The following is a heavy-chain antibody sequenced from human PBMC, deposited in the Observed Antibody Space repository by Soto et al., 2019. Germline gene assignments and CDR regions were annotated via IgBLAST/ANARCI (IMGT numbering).Heavy chain of an antibody. J-gene: IGHJ1*01. V-gene: IGHV1-69*12. Sequence: QVQLVQSGAEVKKPGSSVKVSCKASGGTFSSYAISWVRQAPGQGLEWMGGIIPIFGTANYAQKFQGRVXMXAXGSTSTVYMELSSLRSEDTAVYYCARDVGMAGLLPHWGPGTLVTVSS. CDR1: GGTFSSYA. D-gene: IGHD6-19*01. CDR3: ARDVGMAGLLPH. CDR2: IIPIFGTA.